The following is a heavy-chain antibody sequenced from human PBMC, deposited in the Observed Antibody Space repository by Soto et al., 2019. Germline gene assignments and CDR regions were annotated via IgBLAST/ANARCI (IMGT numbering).Heavy chain of an antibody. Sequence: GESLKISCAASGFTFSSDAMSWVRQAPGKGLEWVSSITAIGGSTYYADSVRGHFTISRDNSKNTLYLQMNSLRAEDTAVYYCAKPITMILYYGMDVWGQGTTVTVSS. D-gene: IGHD3-22*01. CDR3: AKPITMILYYGMDV. J-gene: IGHJ6*02. CDR1: GFTFSSDA. V-gene: IGHV3-23*01. CDR2: ITAIGGST.